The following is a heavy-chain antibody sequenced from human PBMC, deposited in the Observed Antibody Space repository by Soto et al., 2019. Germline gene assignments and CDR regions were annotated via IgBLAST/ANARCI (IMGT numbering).Heavy chain of an antibody. Sequence: ASVKVSCKASGYTFTSYYMHWVRQAPGQGLEWMGIINPSGGSTSYAQKFQGRVTMTRDTSTSTVYMELSSLRSEDTAVYYCARGVTMIVVVTQYYYYGMDVWGQGTTVTVSS. CDR2: INPSGGST. CDR3: ARGVTMIVVVTQYYYYGMDV. J-gene: IGHJ6*02. CDR1: GYTFTSYY. V-gene: IGHV1-46*01. D-gene: IGHD3-22*01.